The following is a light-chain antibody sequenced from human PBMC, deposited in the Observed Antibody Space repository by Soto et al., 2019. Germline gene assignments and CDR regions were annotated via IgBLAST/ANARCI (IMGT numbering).Light chain of an antibody. CDR1: QSISSG. CDR2: KAS. CDR3: QQYNSYSLT. Sequence: DLQMTQSPSTLSASVGDRVTITCRASQSISSGLAWYQQKPGKAPKLLIYKASSLESGVPSRFSGSGSGTEFTLTISSLQPDDCATYDGQQYNSYSLTFGGGTKVEIK. V-gene: IGKV1-5*03. J-gene: IGKJ4*01.